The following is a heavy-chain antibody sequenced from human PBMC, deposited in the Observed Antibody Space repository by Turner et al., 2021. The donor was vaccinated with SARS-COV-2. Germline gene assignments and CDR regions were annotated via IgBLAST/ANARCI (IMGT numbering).Heavy chain of an antibody. CDR1: GSPFRSYA. CDR2: ISGSGGST. CDR3: AKDGYDRIYYCGGSYYSDWFDY. Sequence: EVELVESGGGLVNLGGPLRPPCAAPGSPFRSYAMSWVRRAPGREVEWVAGISGSGGSTCFADSRNGRITISRDNSKNTLYMEMNNMGTKDTAVYYCAKDGYDRIYYCGGSYYSDWFDYWGQGTLVTVSS. V-gene: IGHV3-23*04. D-gene: IGHD2-15*01. J-gene: IGHJ5*01.